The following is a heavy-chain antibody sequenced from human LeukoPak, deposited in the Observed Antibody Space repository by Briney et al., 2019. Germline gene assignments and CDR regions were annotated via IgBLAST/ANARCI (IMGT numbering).Heavy chain of an antibody. CDR1: GFTFKTYG. J-gene: IGHJ4*02. V-gene: IGHV3-30*02. CDR2: IEKDGSNK. CDR3: AKDLEQWPAVPEY. D-gene: IGHD6-19*01. Sequence: GGSLRLSCAASGFTFKTYGMHWVRQAPGKGLDWVAFIEKDGSNKYYADSVKGRFTVSRDNSKNRLYLQMNSLRPEETALYYCAKDLEQWPAVPEYWGQGTLVIVSS.